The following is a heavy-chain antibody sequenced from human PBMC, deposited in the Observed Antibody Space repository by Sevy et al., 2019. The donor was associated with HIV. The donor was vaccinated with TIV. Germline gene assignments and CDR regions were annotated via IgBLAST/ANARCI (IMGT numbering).Heavy chain of an antibody. Sequence: GGSLRLSCAASGFIFSSYGMHWVRQAPGKGLEWVTFIRNDGSTKYYSHSVRGRFAISRDNSKSTVYLQMNSLRPEDTAVYYCVKGPHPAVTTSYGLDVWGQGTTVTVSS. J-gene: IGHJ6*02. CDR3: VKGPHPAVTTSYGLDV. CDR2: IRNDGSTK. CDR1: GFIFSSYG. D-gene: IGHD4-17*01. V-gene: IGHV3-30*02.